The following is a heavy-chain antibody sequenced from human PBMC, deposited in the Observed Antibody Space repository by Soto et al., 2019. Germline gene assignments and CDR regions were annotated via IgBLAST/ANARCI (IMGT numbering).Heavy chain of an antibody. CDR1: GFHFSSYV. CDR3: ARDGQWLPRDGLRSSYHCDY. V-gene: IGHV3-33*01. CDR2: IWYDGGNK. Sequence: QVQLVESGGGGVQPGRSLRLSCAASGFHFSSYVMHWVRQAPGKGLGWVAVIWYDGGNKYYADSVKGRFTISRDNSKNTLYLQMNSLRAEDTAVYYCARDGQWLPRDGLRSSYHCDYCGQGTLVTVSS. J-gene: IGHJ4*02. D-gene: IGHD6-19*01.